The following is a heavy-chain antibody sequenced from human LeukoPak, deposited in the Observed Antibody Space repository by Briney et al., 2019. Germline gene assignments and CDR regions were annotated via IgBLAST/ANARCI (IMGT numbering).Heavy chain of an antibody. CDR2: IKEDGSEK. CDR1: GFTFSSYW. CDR3: ARVSSTSPQKDYYYGMDV. V-gene: IGHV3-7*01. D-gene: IGHD2-2*01. Sequence: QPGGSLRLSCAASGFTFSSYWMSWVRQAPGKGLEWVANIKEDGSEKNYVDSVKGRFTISRDNAKNSLYLQMNSLRAEDTAVYYCARVSSTSPQKDYYYGMDVWGQGTTVTVSS. J-gene: IGHJ6*02.